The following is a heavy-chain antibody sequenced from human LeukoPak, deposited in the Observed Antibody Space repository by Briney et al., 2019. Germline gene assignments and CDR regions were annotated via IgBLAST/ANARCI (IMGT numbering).Heavy chain of an antibody. V-gene: IGHV3-48*03. J-gene: IGHJ6*04. CDR2: ISSSGSTI. CDR1: GLTFSSYE. D-gene: IGHD1-1*01. Sequence: GGSLRLSCAASGLTFSSYEMNWVRKAPGKGLEWVSYISSSGSTIYYADSVKGRFAISRDNAKNSLYLQMNSLRAEDTAVYYCARDQLQYYYGMDVWGKGTTVTVSS. CDR3: ARDQLQYYYGMDV.